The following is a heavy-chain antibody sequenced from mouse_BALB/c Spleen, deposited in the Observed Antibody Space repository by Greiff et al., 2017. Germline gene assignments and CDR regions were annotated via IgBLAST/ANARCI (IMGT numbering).Heavy chain of an antibody. V-gene: IGHV7-3*02. CDR1: GFTFTDYY. Sequence: DVMLVESGGGLVQPGGSLRLSCATSGFTFTDYYMSWVRQPPGKALEWLGFIRNKANGYTTEYSASVKGRFTISRDNSQSILYLQMNTLRAEDSATYYCAVYGNYVSYWYFDVWGAGTTVTVSS. D-gene: IGHD2-1*01. J-gene: IGHJ1*01. CDR3: AVYGNYVSYWYFDV. CDR2: IRNKANGYTT.